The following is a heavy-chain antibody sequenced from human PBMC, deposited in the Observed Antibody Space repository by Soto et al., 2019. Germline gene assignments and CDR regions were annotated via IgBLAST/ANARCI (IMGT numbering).Heavy chain of an antibody. D-gene: IGHD3-10*01. V-gene: IGHV4-59*01. CDR1: GGSISDYY. CDR2: ISYSGTT. Sequence: PSETPSLTCTVSGGSISDYYWSWIRQPPGKGLEWIGYISYSGTTNYNPSLKSRVTMSVDTSKNQFSLKLSSVTAADTAVYFCARAGRSGYNYYYGMDVWGQGATVTVSS. CDR3: ARAGRSGYNYYYGMDV. J-gene: IGHJ6*01.